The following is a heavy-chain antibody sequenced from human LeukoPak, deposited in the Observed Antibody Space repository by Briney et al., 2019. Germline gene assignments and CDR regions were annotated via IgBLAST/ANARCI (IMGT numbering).Heavy chain of an antibody. CDR2: FDPEDGET. J-gene: IGHJ4*02. CDR3: ARGVGQLAIFDY. D-gene: IGHD5-18*01. Sequence: ASVKVSCKVSGYTLTELSMHWVRQAPGKGLEWMGGFDPEDGETIYAQKFQGRVTMTTDTSTSTAYMELRSLRSDDTAVYYCARGVGQLAIFDYWGQGTLVTVSS. CDR1: GYTLTELS. V-gene: IGHV1-24*01.